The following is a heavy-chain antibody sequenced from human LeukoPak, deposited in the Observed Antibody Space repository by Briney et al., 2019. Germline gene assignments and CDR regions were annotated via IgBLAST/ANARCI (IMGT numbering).Heavy chain of an antibody. CDR3: ARGPGHYYYYYMDV. Sequence: GGSLRLSCAAPGFTFSSYEMNWVRQAPGKGLEWVSYISSSGSTIYYADSVKGRFTISRDNAKNSLYLQMNSLRAEDTAVYYCARGPGHYYYYYMDVWGKGTTVTVSS. J-gene: IGHJ6*03. CDR2: ISSSGSTI. V-gene: IGHV3-48*03. CDR1: GFTFSSYE.